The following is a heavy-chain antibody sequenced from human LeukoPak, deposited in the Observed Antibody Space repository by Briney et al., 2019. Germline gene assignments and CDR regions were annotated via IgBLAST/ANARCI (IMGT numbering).Heavy chain of an antibody. D-gene: IGHD3-10*01. CDR1: GGSISLYY. V-gene: IGHV4-59*01. CDR3: ARGRGSLTY. J-gene: IGHJ4*02. CDR2: FYDTRSP. Sequence: SETLSLTCTVSGGSISLYYWSWIRQPPGKGLEWIGYFYDTRSPKYNPSLERRVTISVDMSRNQFSLNLTSVTDADTAVYYCARGRGSLTYWGQGTLATVSS.